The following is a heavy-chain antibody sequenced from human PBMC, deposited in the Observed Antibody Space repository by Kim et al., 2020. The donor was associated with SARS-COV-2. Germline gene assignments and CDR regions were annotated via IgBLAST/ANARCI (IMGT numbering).Heavy chain of an antibody. V-gene: IGHV4-59*12. Sequence: SETLSLTCTVSGGSISSYYWSWIRQPPGKGLEWVGYIYYSGSTNYNPSPKNRITISVETSKNQFPLKLSSVTAADTAVYYCARDRWFDPWGQGTHFTVS. CDR2: IYYSGST. CDR3: ARDRWFDP. CDR1: GGSISSYY. J-gene: IGHJ5*02.